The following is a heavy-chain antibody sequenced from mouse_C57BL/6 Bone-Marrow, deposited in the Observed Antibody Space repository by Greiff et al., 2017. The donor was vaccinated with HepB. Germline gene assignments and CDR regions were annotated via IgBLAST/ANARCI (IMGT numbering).Heavy chain of an antibody. CDR2: INPNNGGT. V-gene: IGHV1-18*01. Sequence: EVMLVESGPELVKPGASVKIPCKASGYTFTDYNMDWVKQSHGKSLEWIGDINPNNGGTIYNQKFKGKATLTVDKSSSTAYMELRSLTSEDTAVYYCARRYFDVWGTGTTVTVSS. CDR3: ARRYFDV. J-gene: IGHJ1*03. CDR1: GYTFTDYN.